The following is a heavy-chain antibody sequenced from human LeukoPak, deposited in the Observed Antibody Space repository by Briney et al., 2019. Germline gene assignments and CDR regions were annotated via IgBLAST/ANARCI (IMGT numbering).Heavy chain of an antibody. D-gene: IGHD7-27*01. J-gene: IGHJ4*02. CDR1: GFSFSSYW. CDR3: ATFSINWGFFYFDY. CDR2: INTDGSST. V-gene: IGHV3-74*01. Sequence: GGSLRLSCAASGFSFSSYWMHWVRQDPGKGLVWVSRINTDGSSTSYADSVKGRFSISRDNARNTLYLQMNSLGAEDTAVYYCATFSINWGFFYFDYWGQGTLVTVSS.